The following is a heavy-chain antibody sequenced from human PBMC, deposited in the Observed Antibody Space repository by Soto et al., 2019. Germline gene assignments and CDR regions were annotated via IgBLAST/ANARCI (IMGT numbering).Heavy chain of an antibody. CDR1: GFTFSSYW. CDR3: ARIVVVPAAMQFDP. CDR2: IKQDGSEK. V-gene: IGHV3-7*01. J-gene: IGHJ5*02. D-gene: IGHD2-2*01. Sequence: VQLVESGGGLVQPGGSLRLSCAASGFTFSSYWMSWVRQAPGKGLEWVANIKQDGSEKYYVDSVKGRFTISRDNAKNSLYLQMNSLRAEDTAVYYCARIVVVPAAMQFDPWGQGTLVTVSS.